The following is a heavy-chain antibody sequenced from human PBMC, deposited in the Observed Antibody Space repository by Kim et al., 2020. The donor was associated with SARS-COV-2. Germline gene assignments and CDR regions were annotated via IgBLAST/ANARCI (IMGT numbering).Heavy chain of an antibody. V-gene: IGHV3-21*01. CDR1: GFTFSSYS. CDR3: ASERDERIYYYYGMDV. Sequence: GGSLRLSCAASGFTFSSYSMNWVRQAPGKGLEWVSSISSSSSYIYYADSVKGRFTISRDNAKNSLYLQMNSLRAEDTAVYYCASERDERIYYYYGMDVWGQGTTVTVSS. CDR2: ISSSSSYI. D-gene: IGHD2-15*01. J-gene: IGHJ6*02.